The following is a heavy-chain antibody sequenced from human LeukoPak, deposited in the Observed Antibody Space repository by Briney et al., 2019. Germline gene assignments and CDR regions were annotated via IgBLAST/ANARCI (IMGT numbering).Heavy chain of an antibody. CDR1: GFTFSSFP. CDR2: ISFDGDNA. V-gene: IGHV3-30-3*01. CDR3: AKVMPLYQLQWGLYDY. D-gene: IGHD2-2*01. J-gene: IGHJ4*02. Sequence: PGGSLRLSCVASGFTFSSFPMNWVRQAPGKGLEWVAVISFDGDNAYSADSVKGRFTISRDNSRNTLYLQMNSLRAEDTAVYYCAKVMPLYQLQWGLYDYWGQGTLVTVSS.